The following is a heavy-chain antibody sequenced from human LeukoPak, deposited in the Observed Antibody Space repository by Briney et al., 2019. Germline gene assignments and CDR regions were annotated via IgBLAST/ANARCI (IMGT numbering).Heavy chain of an antibody. CDR1: GGSFSGYY. Sequence: SETLSLTCAVYGGSFSGYYWSWIRQPPGKGLEWIGEINHSGSTNYNPSLKSRVTISVDTSKNQFSLKLSSVTAADTAVYYCARRRITMIVVVITPLDYRGQGTLVTVSS. CDR3: ARRRITMIVVVITPLDY. V-gene: IGHV4-34*01. D-gene: IGHD3-22*01. CDR2: INHSGST. J-gene: IGHJ4*02.